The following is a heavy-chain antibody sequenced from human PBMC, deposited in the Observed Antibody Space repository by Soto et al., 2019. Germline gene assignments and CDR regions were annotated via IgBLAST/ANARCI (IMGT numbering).Heavy chain of an antibody. D-gene: IGHD3-22*01. CDR3: ATRGPDTSTYYGTGKYWYFDL. CDR1: DYY. CDR2: INPSGGST. J-gene: IGHJ2*01. Sequence: ASVEVSCKASDYYIHWVRHAPGQVLEWMGIINPSGGSTYSQMFQGRVTMTRDTSTNTVYMELSSLRSEDTAVYYCATRGPDTSTYYGTGKYWYFDLWGRGTLVTVSS. V-gene: IGHV1-46*01.